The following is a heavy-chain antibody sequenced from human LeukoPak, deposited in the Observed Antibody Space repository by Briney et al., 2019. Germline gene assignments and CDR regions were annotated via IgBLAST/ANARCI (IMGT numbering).Heavy chain of an antibody. V-gene: IGHV3-66*01. CDR3: ARGHENLDY. Sequence: GGSLRLSCAASGFTVSNYMSWVRQAPGKGLEWVSVIYSGGSTLYADSVKGRFTISRDNSKNTLYLQMNTLRAEDSAVYYCARGHENLDYWGQGTLVTVSS. D-gene: IGHD1-14*01. CDR2: IYSGGST. CDR1: GFTVSNY. J-gene: IGHJ4*02.